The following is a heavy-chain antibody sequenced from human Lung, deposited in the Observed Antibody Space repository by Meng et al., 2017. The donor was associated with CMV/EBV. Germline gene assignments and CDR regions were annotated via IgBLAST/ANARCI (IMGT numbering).Heavy chain of an antibody. V-gene: IGHV3-74*01. D-gene: IGHD3-3*01. CDR3: AIYDFWIPLSGY. J-gene: IGHJ4*02. Sequence: AESLSLSCVVSGFSFSNYWMHWVRQAPGKGLGWVSRINSDGSSTNYADSVKGRFTIARDNAKNTLYLQMISLGVEDTAMYYCAIYDFWIPLSGYWGQGTLVTVSS. CDR2: INSDGSST. CDR1: GFSFSNYW.